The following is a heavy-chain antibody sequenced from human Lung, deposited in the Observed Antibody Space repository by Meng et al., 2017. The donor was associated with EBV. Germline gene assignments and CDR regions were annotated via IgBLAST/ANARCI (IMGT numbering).Heavy chain of an antibody. CDR1: GGSISSGGYY. Sequence: QVQLQESGPGLGKPSQALSLTCTVSGGSISSGGYYWSWIRQPPGKGLEWIGQINYSGITNYNPSLKSRVTISVDRSKNQFSLKLSSVTAADTAVYYCAINGGDLLFDYWGQGTLVTVSS. D-gene: IGHD2-21*02. CDR3: AINGGDLLFDY. CDR2: INYSGIT. J-gene: IGHJ4*02. V-gene: IGHV4-31*03.